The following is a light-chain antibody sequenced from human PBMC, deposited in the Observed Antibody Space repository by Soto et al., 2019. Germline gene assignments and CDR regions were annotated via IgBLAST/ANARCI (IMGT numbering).Light chain of an antibody. CDR3: QQYNNWPRT. CDR2: GAS. Sequence: EIVMTQSPDTLSESLGESATLSCRASQSISSNLAWYQQKPGQAPRLLIYGASTRATGIPARFSGSGSGTEFTLTISSLQSEDFAVYYCQQYNNWPRTFGQGTKVDIK. V-gene: IGKV3-15*01. CDR1: QSISSN. J-gene: IGKJ1*01.